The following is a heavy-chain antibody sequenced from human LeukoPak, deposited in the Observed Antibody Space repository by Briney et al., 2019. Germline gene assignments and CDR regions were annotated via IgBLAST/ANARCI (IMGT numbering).Heavy chain of an antibody. CDR3: AREEAGYYGSGSSKGFDYYYYYMDV. CDR2: INHSGST. D-gene: IGHD3-10*01. Sequence: SETLSLTCAVYGGSFSGYYWSWIRQPPGKGLEWIGEINHSGSTNYNPSLKSRVTMSVDTSKNQFSLKLSSVTAADTAVYYCAREEAGYYGSGSSKGFDYYYYYMDVWGKGTTVTISS. J-gene: IGHJ6*03. V-gene: IGHV4-34*01. CDR1: GGSFSGYY.